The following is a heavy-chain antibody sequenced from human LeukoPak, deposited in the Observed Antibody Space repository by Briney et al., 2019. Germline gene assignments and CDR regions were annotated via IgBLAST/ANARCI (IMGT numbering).Heavy chain of an antibody. CDR1: GFTFRSYW. Sequence: PGGSLRLSCAASGFTFRSYWMRWVRQAPGKGLEWVANTKQDGSEKYYVDSVKGRFTISRDNARNSLYLQMNSLRVEDTAVYYCARGAYYYNSGDAFDVWGQGTMVTVSS. CDR3: ARGAYYYNSGDAFDV. J-gene: IGHJ3*01. V-gene: IGHV3-7*01. CDR2: TKQDGSEK. D-gene: IGHD3-10*01.